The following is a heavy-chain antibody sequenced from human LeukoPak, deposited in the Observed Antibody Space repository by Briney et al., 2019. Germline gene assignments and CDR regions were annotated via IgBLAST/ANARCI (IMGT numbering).Heavy chain of an antibody. D-gene: IGHD3-22*01. J-gene: IGHJ4*02. CDR2: INPSGGST. CDR1: GYTFTSYY. CDR3: ASRGYYDSSGYYYSFDY. V-gene: IGHV1-46*01. Sequence: ASVKVSCKASGYTFTSYYMHWVRQAPGQGLEWMGIINPSGGSTSYAQKFQGRVTMTRDTSTSTVYMELSSLRSEDTAVYYCASRGYYDSSGYYYSFDYWGQGTLVTVSS.